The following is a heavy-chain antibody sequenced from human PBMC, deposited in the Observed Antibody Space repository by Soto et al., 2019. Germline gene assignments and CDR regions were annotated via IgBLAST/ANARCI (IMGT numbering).Heavy chain of an antibody. J-gene: IGHJ6*02. CDR3: AKDNIAVAGRSYYYYGMDV. CDR2: ISYDGSNK. Sequence: QVQLVESGGGVVQPGRSLRLSCAASGFTFSSYGMHWVRQAPGKGLEWVAVISYDGSNKYYADSVKGRFTLSRDNSKNTLYLQMNSLRAEDTAVYYCAKDNIAVAGRSYYYYGMDVWGQGTTVTVSS. D-gene: IGHD6-19*01. V-gene: IGHV3-30*18. CDR1: GFTFSSYG.